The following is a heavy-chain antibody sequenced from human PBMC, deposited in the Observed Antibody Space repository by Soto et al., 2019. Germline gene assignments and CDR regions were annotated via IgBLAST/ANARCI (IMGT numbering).Heavy chain of an antibody. CDR2: IYPGDSDT. J-gene: IGHJ2*01. D-gene: IGHD3-22*01. V-gene: IGHV5-51*01. Sequence: GESLKISCEGSGYSFTSYWIGWVRQMPGKGLEWMGIIYPGDSDTRYSPSFQGQVTISADKSISTAYLQWSSLKASDTAMYYCARPYDSTQGGPPRNWYFDLWGRGTLVTVSS. CDR3: ARPYDSTQGGPPRNWYFDL. CDR1: GYSFTSYW.